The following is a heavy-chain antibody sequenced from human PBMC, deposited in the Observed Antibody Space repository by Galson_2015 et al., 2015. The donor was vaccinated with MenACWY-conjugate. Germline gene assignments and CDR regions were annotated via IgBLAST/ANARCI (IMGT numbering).Heavy chain of an antibody. CDR2: IKEDGSER. CDR3: ARPVRVRLNVSPYYFDN. Sequence: SLRLSCAASGFSLSHYWMSWVRQAPGKGLEWVANIKEDGSERYYVDPVKGRFTISRDNAKNSLFLQMNSLRAEDTAVYYCARPVRVRLNVSPYYFDNWGQGTLVTVSS. V-gene: IGHV3-7*03. D-gene: IGHD3-16*01. CDR1: GFSLSHYW. J-gene: IGHJ4*02.